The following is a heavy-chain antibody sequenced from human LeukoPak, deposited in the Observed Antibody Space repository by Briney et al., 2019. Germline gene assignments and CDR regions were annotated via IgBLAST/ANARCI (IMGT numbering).Heavy chain of an antibody. CDR1: GFIFNINW. J-gene: IGHJ4*02. V-gene: IGHV3-74*01. Sequence: GGSLRLSCEASGFIFNINWMHWVRHAPRQGLVWVSRINSDGSSISYADSVKGRFSISRDNAKNTVYLQMNSLRAEDTAVYYCAAVSSSGWADLTFDHWGQGTLVSVSS. CDR2: INSDGSSI. CDR3: AAVSSSGWADLTFDH. D-gene: IGHD6-19*01.